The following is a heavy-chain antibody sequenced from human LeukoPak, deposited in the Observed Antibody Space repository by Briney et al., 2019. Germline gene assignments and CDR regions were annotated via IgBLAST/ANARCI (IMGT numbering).Heavy chain of an antibody. V-gene: IGHV1-2*02. CDR1: GYTFTDHY. D-gene: IGHD7-27*01. Sequence: ASVKVSCKASGYTFTDHYVHWVRQTPGQGLEWMGWINSKSGDTNYAQKFQGRVTMTRDTSIATAYMELSSLTSDDTGVYYCGVHWGSGYYFDLWGRGILVTVSS. CDR3: GVHWGSGYYFDL. CDR2: INSKSGDT. J-gene: IGHJ2*01.